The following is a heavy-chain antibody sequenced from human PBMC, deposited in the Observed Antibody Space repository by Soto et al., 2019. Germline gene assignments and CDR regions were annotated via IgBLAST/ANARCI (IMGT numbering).Heavy chain of an antibody. Sequence: QVQLVESGGGVVQPGRSLRLSCAASGFTFSSYAMHWVRQAPGKGLEWVAVISYDGSNKYYADSVKGRFTISRDNSKNMLYLQMNSLRAEDTAVYYCARGTGSWYGANYFDYWGQGTLVTVSS. CDR3: ARGTGSWYGANYFDY. CDR1: GFTFSSYA. D-gene: IGHD6-13*01. J-gene: IGHJ4*02. CDR2: ISYDGSNK. V-gene: IGHV3-30-3*01.